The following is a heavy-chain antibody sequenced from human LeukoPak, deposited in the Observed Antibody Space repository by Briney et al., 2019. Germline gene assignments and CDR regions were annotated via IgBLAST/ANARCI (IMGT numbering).Heavy chain of an antibody. Sequence: SETLSLTCAVYGGSFSGYYWSWIRQPPGKGLEWIGYICYTGSANYNPSLKSRVTISVDTSKNQFSLKLSSVTAADTAVYYCARYSGSYYVDYWGQGTLVTVSS. D-gene: IGHD1-26*01. J-gene: IGHJ4*02. V-gene: IGHV4-59*01. CDR3: ARYSGSYYVDY. CDR1: GGSFSGYY. CDR2: ICYTGSA.